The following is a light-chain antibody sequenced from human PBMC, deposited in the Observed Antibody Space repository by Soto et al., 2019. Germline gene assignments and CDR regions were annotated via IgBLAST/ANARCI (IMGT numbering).Light chain of an antibody. CDR1: ESVSNN. Sequence: EIVMTQSPATLSVSQGERATLSCRASESVSNNLAWYQQKPGQAPRLLIYHAITRATGIPARFSGSGSGTELTLTISSLQSEDFAVYYCQQYNQWPLTFGGGTKVEI. CDR2: HAI. J-gene: IGKJ4*01. CDR3: QQYNQWPLT. V-gene: IGKV3-15*01.